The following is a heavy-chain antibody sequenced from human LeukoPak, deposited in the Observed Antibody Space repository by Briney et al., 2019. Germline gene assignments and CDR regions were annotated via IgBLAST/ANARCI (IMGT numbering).Heavy chain of an antibody. J-gene: IGHJ2*01. CDR2: INDTGHA. Sequence: SETLSLTCAVYGASFRAYYWSWIRQAPGKGLQWIGEINDTGHARYNASLRSRVTMSVDTSKNQFSLKLKSVTAADTAVYYCASSRDLYHDAFTSYWYFDVWGRGSLVTVSS. D-gene: IGHD3-3*01. V-gene: IGHV4-34*01. CDR1: GASFRAYY. CDR3: ASSRDLYHDAFTSYWYFDV.